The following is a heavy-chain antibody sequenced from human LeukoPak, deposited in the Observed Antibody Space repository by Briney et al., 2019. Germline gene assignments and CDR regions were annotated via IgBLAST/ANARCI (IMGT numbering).Heavy chain of an antibody. CDR1: GFTFSSYA. V-gene: IGHV3-30*04. J-gene: IGHJ2*01. CDR2: ISYDGSNK. D-gene: IGHD2-8*01. Sequence: GGSLRLSCAASGFTFSSYAMHWVRQAPGKGLEWVAVISYDGSNKYYADSVKGRFTISRDNSKNTLYLQMNSLRGEDTAVYFCARDGMVYAKGNYFDLWGRGTLVTVSS. CDR3: ARDGMVYAKGNYFDL.